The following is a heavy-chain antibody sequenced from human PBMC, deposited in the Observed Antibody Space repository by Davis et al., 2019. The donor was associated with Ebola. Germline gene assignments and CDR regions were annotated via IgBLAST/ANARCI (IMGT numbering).Heavy chain of an antibody. CDR3: ARDAMLYYDILTGYGGGMDV. V-gene: IGHV1-18*04. J-gene: IGHJ6*04. CDR2: ISAYNGNT. CDR1: GYTFTGYY. Sequence: ASVKVSCKASGYTFTGYYMHWVRQAPGQGLEWMGWISAYNGNTNYAQKLQGRVTMTTDTSTSTAYMELRSLRSDDTAVYYCARDAMLYYDILTGYGGGMDVWGKGTTVTVSS. D-gene: IGHD3-9*01.